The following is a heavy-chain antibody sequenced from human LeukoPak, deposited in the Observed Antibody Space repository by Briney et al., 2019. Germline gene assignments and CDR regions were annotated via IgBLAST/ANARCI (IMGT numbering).Heavy chain of an antibody. CDR2: IYPGDSDT. J-gene: IGHJ3*02. D-gene: IGHD2/OR15-2a*01. Sequence: GESLKISCKGSGYSFTSYWIGWVRQMPGKGLEWMGIIYPGDSDTRYSPSFQGQVTISADKSISTAYLQWSSLKGSDTAMYYCARLSYDMGHAFDIWGQGTMVTVSS. V-gene: IGHV5-51*01. CDR1: GYSFTSYW. CDR3: ARLSYDMGHAFDI.